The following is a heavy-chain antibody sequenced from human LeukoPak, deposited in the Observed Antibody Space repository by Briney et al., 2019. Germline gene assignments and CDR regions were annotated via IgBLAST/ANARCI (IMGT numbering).Heavy chain of an antibody. V-gene: IGHV3-23*01. CDR3: AKDPRDGYKRVDY. CDR1: GFTFSSYA. D-gene: IGHD5-24*01. CDR2: ISGSGGST. J-gene: IGHJ4*02. Sequence: GRSLRLSCAASGFTFSSYAMSWVRQAPGKGLESVSAISGSGGSTYYADSVKGRFTISRDNSKNTLYLQMNSLRAEDTAVYYCAKDPRDGYKRVDYWGQGTLVTVSS.